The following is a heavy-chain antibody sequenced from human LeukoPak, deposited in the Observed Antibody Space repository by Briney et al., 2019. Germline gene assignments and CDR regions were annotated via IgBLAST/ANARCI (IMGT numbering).Heavy chain of an antibody. Sequence: SVKVSCKASGGTFSSHAISWVRQAPGQGLEWMGRIIPIFGTANYAQKFQGRVTITTDESTSTAYMELSSLRSEDTAVYYCARPKAEYYYDSSGYFQFDYWGQGTLVTVSS. J-gene: IGHJ4*02. CDR2: IIPIFGTA. V-gene: IGHV1-69*05. CDR1: GGTFSSHA. D-gene: IGHD3-22*01. CDR3: ARPKAEYYYDSSGYFQFDY.